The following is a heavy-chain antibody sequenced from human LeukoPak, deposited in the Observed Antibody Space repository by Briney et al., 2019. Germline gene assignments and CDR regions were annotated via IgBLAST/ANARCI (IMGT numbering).Heavy chain of an antibody. CDR2: INHSGST. V-gene: IGHV4-34*01. Sequence: SSETLSPTCAVYGGSFSGYYWSWIRQPPGKGLEWIGEINHSGSTNYNPSLKSRVTISVDTSKNQFSLKLSSVTAADTAVYYCARGPAVYDNSGYYPDYWGQGTLVTVSS. J-gene: IGHJ4*02. CDR1: GGSFSGYY. D-gene: IGHD3-22*01. CDR3: ARGPAVYDNSGYYPDY.